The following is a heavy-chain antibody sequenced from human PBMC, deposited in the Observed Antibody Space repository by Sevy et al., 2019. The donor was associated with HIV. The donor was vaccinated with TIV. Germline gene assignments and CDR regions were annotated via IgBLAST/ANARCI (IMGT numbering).Heavy chain of an antibody. CDR2: ISSNGGST. CDR1: GFSFSSYA. J-gene: IGHJ4*02. CDR3: AREGVGVYSYSLDY. D-gene: IGHD5-18*01. Sequence: GGSLRLSCAASGFSFSSYALHWVRQAPGKGLEYVSAISSNGGSTYYADSVKGRFTISRDNSKNTLYLQMGSLRAEDMAVYYCAREGVGVYSYSLDYWGQGTLVTVSS. V-gene: IGHV3-64*02.